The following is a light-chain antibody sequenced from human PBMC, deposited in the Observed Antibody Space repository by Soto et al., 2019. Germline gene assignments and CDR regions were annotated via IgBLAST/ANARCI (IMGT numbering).Light chain of an antibody. CDR3: SSYTSSSPPYV. J-gene: IGLJ1*01. Sequence: QSVLTQPASVSASPGQSITISCTGTSSDVGGYNYVSWYQQHPGKAPKLMIYDVSNRPSGVSNRFSGSKSGNTASLTISGLQAEDEADYYCSSYTSSSPPYVFGTGTKVTVL. CDR1: SSDVGGYNY. CDR2: DVS. V-gene: IGLV2-14*01.